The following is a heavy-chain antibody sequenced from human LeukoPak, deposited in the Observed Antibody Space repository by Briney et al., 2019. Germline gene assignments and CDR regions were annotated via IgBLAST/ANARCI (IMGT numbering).Heavy chain of an antibody. J-gene: IGHJ4*02. V-gene: IGHV3-15*01. Sequence: NPGGSLILSCAASGFTFNNAWMSWVRQAPGKGLEWVGRIKSKTDGGTTDYAAPAKGRFTISRDDSKNTLYLQMNSLETEDTAVYYCTTEREGGPEYWGQGTLVTVSS. CDR1: GFTFNNAW. D-gene: IGHD3-16*01. CDR2: IKSKTDGGTT. CDR3: TTEREGGPEY.